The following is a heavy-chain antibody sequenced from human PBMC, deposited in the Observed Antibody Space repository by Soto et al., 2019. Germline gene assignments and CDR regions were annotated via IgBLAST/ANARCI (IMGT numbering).Heavy chain of an antibody. D-gene: IGHD6-19*01. J-gene: IGHJ6*01. V-gene: IGHV1-69*13. CDR1: RVAFSKFI. Sequence: ASVKVSCKASRVAFSKFIVTWVRQAPGLGLEWVGGIIPIFGTANYAQKFQGRVTITADESTSTSYMEVNNLRSEDTAVYYCAKVRYSSPMCFYYGIDVWGERTTVTVSS. CDR3: AKVRYSSPMCFYYGIDV. CDR2: IIPIFGTA.